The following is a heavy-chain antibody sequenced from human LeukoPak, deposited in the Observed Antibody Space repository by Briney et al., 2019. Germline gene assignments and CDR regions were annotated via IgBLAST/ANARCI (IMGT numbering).Heavy chain of an antibody. CDR2: MNPNSGNT. J-gene: IGHJ3*02. V-gene: IGHV1-8*01. D-gene: IGHD5-18*01. CDR1: GYTFTSYD. Sequence: ASVKVSCKASGYTFTSYDINWVRQATGQGLEWMGWMNPNSGNTGYAQKFQGRVTMTRNTSISTAYMELSSLRSEDTAVYYCAGVIGDVDTGVYDAFDIWGQGTMVTVSS. CDR3: AGVIGDVDTGVYDAFDI.